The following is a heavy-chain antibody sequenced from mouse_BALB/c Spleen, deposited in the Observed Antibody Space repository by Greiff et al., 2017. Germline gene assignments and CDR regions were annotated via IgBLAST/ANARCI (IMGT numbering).Heavy chain of an antibody. CDR2: IDPANGNT. Sequence: EVQLQQSGAELVKPGASVKLSCTASGFNIKDTYMHWVKQRPEQGLEWIGRIDPANGNTKYDPKFQGKATITADTSSNTAYLQLSSLTSEDTAVYYCAMGGNYEGYFDVWGAGTTVTVSS. CDR1: GFNIKDTY. V-gene: IGHV14-3*02. J-gene: IGHJ1*01. CDR3: AMGGNYEGYFDV. D-gene: IGHD2-1*01.